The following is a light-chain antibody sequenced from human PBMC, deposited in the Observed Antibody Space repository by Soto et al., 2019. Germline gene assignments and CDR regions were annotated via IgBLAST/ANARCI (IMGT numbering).Light chain of an antibody. CDR2: DAS. CDR1: QSVNSY. Sequence: EIVLTQSPATLSLSPGERATLSCRASQSVNSYLAWYQQKPGQAPRLLIYDASNRATGIPARFSGSGSGTDFTLTISSLEAEDFAVYYCQQRGNWPRTFGQGTQVEIK. J-gene: IGKJ1*01. V-gene: IGKV3-11*01. CDR3: QQRGNWPRT.